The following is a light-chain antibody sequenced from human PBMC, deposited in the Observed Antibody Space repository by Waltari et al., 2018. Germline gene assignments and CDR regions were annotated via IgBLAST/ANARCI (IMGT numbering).Light chain of an antibody. V-gene: IGKV4-1*01. Sequence: DVVLTQSPDSLSVSLGERATINCNSSPSILSSSNNKNFLAWYQHKAGHPPKLLFSWASTRESGVPDRFSASGSGSDFTLTISSLQAEDVAVYFCQQYFTFPGTFGPGTKVDI. CDR3: QQYFTFPGT. CDR1: PSILSSSNNKNF. J-gene: IGKJ3*01. CDR2: WAS.